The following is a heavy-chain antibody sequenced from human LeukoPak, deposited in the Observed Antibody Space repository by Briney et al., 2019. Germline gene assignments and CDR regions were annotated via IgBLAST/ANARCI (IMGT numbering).Heavy chain of an antibody. V-gene: IGHV3-48*02. CDR3: AIVGAVDY. CDR2: ISSSSSTI. J-gene: IGHJ4*02. Sequence: GGSLRLSCAASGFTFSSYSMNWVRHAPGKGLEWVSYISSSSSTIYYADSVKGRFTISRDNAKNPLYLQMNSLRDEDTAVYYCAIVGAVDYWGQGTLVTVSS. CDR1: GFTFSSYS. D-gene: IGHD1-26*01.